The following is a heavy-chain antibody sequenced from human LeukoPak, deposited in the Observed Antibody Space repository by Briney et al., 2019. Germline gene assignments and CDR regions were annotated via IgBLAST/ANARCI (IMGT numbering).Heavy chain of an antibody. J-gene: IGHJ4*02. CDR2: IYTSGGT. CDR1: GGSISSFY. V-gene: IGHV4-4*07. Sequence: SETLSLTCTVSGGSISSFYWTWIRQPAGKGLEWIGRIYTSGGTNYNPSLKSRVTMSVDTSKNQFSLKLSSVTAADTAVYYCARVGEEYCSSTSCREYFDYWDQGTLVTVSS. D-gene: IGHD2-2*01. CDR3: ARVGEEYCSSTSCREYFDY.